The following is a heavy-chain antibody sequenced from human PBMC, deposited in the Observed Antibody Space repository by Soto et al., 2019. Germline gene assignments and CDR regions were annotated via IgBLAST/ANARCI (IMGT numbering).Heavy chain of an antibody. CDR2: IGSRTSDI. D-gene: IGHD3-22*01. Sequence: GGSLRLSCAASGFTLSRHTMNWVRQAPGKGLEWVSFIGSRTSDIYYADSVKGRFTISRDNAKNSLYLDLTRLRAEDTAVYFCVRDYYDTSGYPNTFDMWGQGAMVTVSS. J-gene: IGHJ3*02. CDR3: VRDYYDTSGYPNTFDM. V-gene: IGHV3-21*01. CDR1: GFTLSRHT.